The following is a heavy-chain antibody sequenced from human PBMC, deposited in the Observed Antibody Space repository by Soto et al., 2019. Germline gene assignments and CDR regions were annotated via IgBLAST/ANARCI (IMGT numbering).Heavy chain of an antibody. CDR3: ARGRIYYGLFDY. D-gene: IGHD3-10*01. J-gene: IGHJ4*02. CDR2: IYYSGST. Sequence: SETLSLTCTVSGGSIGSYGWNWIRQSPGKGLEWIGYIYYSGSTNSNPSLKSRVTISIATSKNQFSLRLSSVTAEDTAVYYCARGRIYYGLFDYWGQGSQVTVSS. CDR1: GGSIGSYG. V-gene: IGHV4-59*01.